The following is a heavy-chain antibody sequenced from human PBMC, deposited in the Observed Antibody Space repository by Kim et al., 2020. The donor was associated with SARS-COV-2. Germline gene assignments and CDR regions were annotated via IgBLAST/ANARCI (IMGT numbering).Heavy chain of an antibody. D-gene: IGHD6-19*01. Sequence: SETLSLTCTVSGGSISSSSYYWGWIRQPPGKGLEWIGSIYYSGSTYYNPSLKSRVTISVDTSKNQFSLKLSSVTAADTAVYYCARQGRQQWLVLSAFDIWGQGTMVTVSS. J-gene: IGHJ3*02. V-gene: IGHV4-39*01. CDR1: GGSISSSSYY. CDR3: ARQGRQQWLVLSAFDI. CDR2: IYYSGST.